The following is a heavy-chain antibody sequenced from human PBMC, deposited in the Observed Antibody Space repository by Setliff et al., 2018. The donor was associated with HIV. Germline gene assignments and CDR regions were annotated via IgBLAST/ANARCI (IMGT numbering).Heavy chain of an antibody. CDR3: VHVNNFRSVYFDS. V-gene: IGHV2-5*02. CDR1: GFSLTTSGVG. J-gene: IGHJ4*02. Sequence: GSGPTLVNPTQTLTLTCTFSGFSLTTSGVGVGWIRQPPGKALEWLALIYWDGDTRYNPSLNGRLTVTKATSNNHVVLMMSNMDPLDTATYCCVHVNNFRSVYFDSWGQGTLVTVSS. CDR2: IYWDGDT.